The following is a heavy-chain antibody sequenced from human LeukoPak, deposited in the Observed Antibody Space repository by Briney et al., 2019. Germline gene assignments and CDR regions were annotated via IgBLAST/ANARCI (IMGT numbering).Heavy chain of an antibody. Sequence: GGSLRLSCAASGFTFSSYAMSWVRQAPGKGLEWVSAISGSGGTTYYADSVRGRLTVSRDNSKNTLYLQMNNLRAEDTAVYYCAKRYCSSSNCAFFDYWGQGTLVTVSS. CDR1: GFTFSSYA. D-gene: IGHD2-2*01. V-gene: IGHV3-23*01. CDR2: ISGSGGTT. J-gene: IGHJ4*02. CDR3: AKRYCSSSNCAFFDY.